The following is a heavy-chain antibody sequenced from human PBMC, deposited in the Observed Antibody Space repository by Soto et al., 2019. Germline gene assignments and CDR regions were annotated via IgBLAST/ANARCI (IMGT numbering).Heavy chain of an antibody. V-gene: IGHV3-66*01. D-gene: IGHD5-12*01. J-gene: IGHJ4*02. CDR2: IYSDGST. CDR3: TRDPTTSTVTDY. Sequence: GGSLRLSCAASGITVITNYFSWVRQAPGQGLEWVSGIYSDGSTHYADSVKGRFTISRDNSKDTLYLQMNTLRAEDTGVYYCTRDPTTSTVTDYWGQGPVVTVSS. CDR1: GITVITNY.